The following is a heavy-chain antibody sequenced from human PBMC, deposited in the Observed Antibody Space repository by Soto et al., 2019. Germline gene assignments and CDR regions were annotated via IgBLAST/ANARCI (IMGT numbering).Heavy chain of an antibody. CDR3: ARQSGELLSAGADYFDY. J-gene: IGHJ4*02. V-gene: IGHV4-59*08. CDR2: IYYSGST. CDR1: GGSISSYY. Sequence: QVQLQESGPGLVKPSETLSLTCTVSGGSISSYYWSWIRQPPGKGLEWIGYIYYSGSTNYNPSLKSRVTISLDPSKNQFALELSAVTAADTAVYYCARQSGELLSAGADYFDYWGQGTLVTVSS. D-gene: IGHD1-26*01.